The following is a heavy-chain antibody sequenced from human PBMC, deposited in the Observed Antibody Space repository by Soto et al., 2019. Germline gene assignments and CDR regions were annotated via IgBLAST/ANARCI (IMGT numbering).Heavy chain of an antibody. CDR2: VNHSGTT. CDR1: GGSFSGYY. J-gene: IGHJ4*02. CDR3: ARGIGYCSSVNCYSSRRLRFDS. Sequence: SETLSLTCAVYGGSFSGYYWTWIRQSPEKGLEWIGEVNHSGTTYYNPSLKTRVTISVHTPKNQFSLKMSSVTAADTAVYYCARGIGYCSSVNCYSSRRLRFDSWGQGTLVTVSS. D-gene: IGHD2-2*01. V-gene: IGHV4-34*01.